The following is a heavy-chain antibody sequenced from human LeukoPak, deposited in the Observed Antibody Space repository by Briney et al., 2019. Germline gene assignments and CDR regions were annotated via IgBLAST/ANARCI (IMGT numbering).Heavy chain of an antibody. D-gene: IGHD1-26*01. J-gene: IGHJ4*02. Sequence: PGGSLRLSCAASGFTFSDYYMNWVRQAPGKGLEWVSSISSSSSYIYYADSVKGRFTISRDNAKNSLYLQMNSLRAEDTAVYYCARDHHHPWGYSGSFDYWGQGTLVTVSS. V-gene: IGHV3-21*01. CDR2: ISSSSSYI. CDR1: GFTFSDYY. CDR3: ARDHHHPWGYSGSFDY.